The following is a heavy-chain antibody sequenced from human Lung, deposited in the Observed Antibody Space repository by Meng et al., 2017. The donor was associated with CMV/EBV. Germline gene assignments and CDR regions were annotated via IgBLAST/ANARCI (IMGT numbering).Heavy chain of an antibody. Sequence: GESXKISCAASGFTFSSYSMNWVRQAPGKGLEWVSSISSSSSYIYYADSVKGRFTISRDNAKNSLYLQMNSLRAEDTAVYYCARDSSSSYYYYYYYYGMVGWGQGXTVTVSS. V-gene: IGHV3-21*01. CDR2: ISSSSSYI. J-gene: IGHJ6*02. CDR1: GFTFSSYS. CDR3: ARDSSSSYYYYYYYYGMVG. D-gene: IGHD6-6*01.